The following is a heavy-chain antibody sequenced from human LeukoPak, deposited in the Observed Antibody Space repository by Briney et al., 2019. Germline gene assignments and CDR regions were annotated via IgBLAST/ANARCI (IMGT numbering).Heavy chain of an antibody. CDR2: IRSKAYGGTT. CDR1: GFTFGDYA. CDR3: TRDREGYSYGLADY. Sequence: GGSLRLSCTASGFTFGDYAMSWFRQAPGKGLEGVGFIRSKAYGGTTEYAASVKGRFTISRDDSKSIAYLQMNSLKTEDTAVYYCTRDREGYSYGLADYWGQGTLVTVSS. J-gene: IGHJ4*02. V-gene: IGHV3-49*03. D-gene: IGHD5-18*01.